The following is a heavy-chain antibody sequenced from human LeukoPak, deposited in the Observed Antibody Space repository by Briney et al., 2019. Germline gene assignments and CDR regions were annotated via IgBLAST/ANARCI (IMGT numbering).Heavy chain of an antibody. D-gene: IGHD3-16*01. Sequence: SETLSLTCTVSGGSISSDYWTWIRQPPGKGLEWIGYIYYSGSTNYNPSPKSRVTMSVDTSKNQFSLKLTSVTAADSAVYYCARYLRQPGTFYLDYWGQGTLVTVSS. V-gene: IGHV4-59*01. CDR2: IYYSGST. J-gene: IGHJ4*02. CDR1: GGSISSDY. CDR3: ARYLRQPGTFYLDY.